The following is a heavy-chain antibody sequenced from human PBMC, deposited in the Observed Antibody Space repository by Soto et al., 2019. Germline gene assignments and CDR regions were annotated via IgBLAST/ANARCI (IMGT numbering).Heavy chain of an antibody. V-gene: IGHV4-39*01. CDR3: AMVLLWFGELSGGSY. D-gene: IGHD3-10*01. J-gene: IGHJ4*02. Sequence: QLQLQESGPGLVKPSETLSLTCTVSGGSISSSSYYWGWIRQPPGKGLEWIGSIYYSGSTYYNPSLQSRVTISVDTSKNQFSLKLSSVTAADTAVYYCAMVLLWFGELSGGSYWGQGTLVTVSS. CDR2: IYYSGST. CDR1: GGSISSSSYY.